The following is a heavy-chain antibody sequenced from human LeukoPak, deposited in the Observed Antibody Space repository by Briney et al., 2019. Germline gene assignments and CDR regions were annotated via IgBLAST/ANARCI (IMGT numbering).Heavy chain of an antibody. D-gene: IGHD1-26*01. Sequence: PGGSLRLSCAASGFTFSSYWMSWVRQAPGKGLEWVANIKQDGSEKHYVDSVKGRFTISRDNAKNSLYLQMNSLRAEDTAVYYCAKGLGWWEPGDYYYYMDVWGKGTTVTVSS. V-gene: IGHV3-7*01. CDR2: IKQDGSEK. CDR1: GFTFSSYW. J-gene: IGHJ6*03. CDR3: AKGLGWWEPGDYYYYMDV.